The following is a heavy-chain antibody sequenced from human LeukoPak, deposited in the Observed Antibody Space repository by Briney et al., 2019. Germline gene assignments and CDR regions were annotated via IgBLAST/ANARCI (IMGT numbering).Heavy chain of an antibody. J-gene: IGHJ6*03. CDR2: IIPILGTA. Sequence: GASVKVSCKASGGTFSSYAINWVRQAPGQGLEWMGGIIPILGTADYAQKFQGRVTITADKSTSTAYMELSSLRFEDTAVYYCARDSWDFRGITRPYYYYYMDVWGKGTTVTVSS. V-gene: IGHV1-69*06. CDR1: GGTFSSYA. D-gene: IGHD3-10*01. CDR3: ARDSWDFRGITRPYYYYYMDV.